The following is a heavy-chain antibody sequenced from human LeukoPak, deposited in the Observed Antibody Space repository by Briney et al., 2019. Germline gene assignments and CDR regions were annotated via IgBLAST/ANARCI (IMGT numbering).Heavy chain of an antibody. CDR2: IYYSGST. J-gene: IGHJ4*02. CDR1: GGSISSYY. Sequence: SETLSLTCTVSGGSISSYYWSWIRQPPGKGLEWIGYIYYSGSTNYNPSLKSRVTISVDTSKNQFSLKLSSVTAADTAVYYCARELRYCSSTSCYLGALFDYWGQGTLVTVSS. D-gene: IGHD2-2*01. V-gene: IGHV4-59*01. CDR3: ARELRYCSSTSCYLGALFDY.